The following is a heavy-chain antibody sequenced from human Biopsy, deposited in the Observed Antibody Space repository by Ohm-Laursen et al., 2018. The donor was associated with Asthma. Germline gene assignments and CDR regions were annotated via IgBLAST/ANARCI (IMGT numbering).Heavy chain of an antibody. Sequence: SDTLSLTCTVSGASITSSAYYWGWIRQPPGKGLEWIGSMYYGETTYYSPSLKSRVTISVDTSKNQFSLILSSVTAADTAVYYCARTFHFWSPYHAKHYQLWGQGTLVTVPS. D-gene: IGHD3-3*02. V-gene: IGHV4-39*01. CDR2: MYYGETT. J-gene: IGHJ1*01. CDR1: GASITSSAYY. CDR3: ARTFHFWSPYHAKHYQL.